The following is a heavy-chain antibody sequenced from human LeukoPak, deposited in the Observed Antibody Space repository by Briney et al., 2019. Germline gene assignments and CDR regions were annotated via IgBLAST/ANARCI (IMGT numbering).Heavy chain of an antibody. CDR3: AGRTYYFDY. CDR2: VSDDGDKT. D-gene: IGHD3-16*01. V-gene: IGHV3-23*01. J-gene: IGHJ4*02. CDR1: GFNFRNYG. Sequence: PGGSLRLSCVASGFNFRNYGMNWLRQAPGEGLEWVAAVSDDGDKTYYGDSVKGRFTVSRDNSKNTLYLQMSSLRAEDTAVYYCAGRTYYFDYWGQGTLVTVSS.